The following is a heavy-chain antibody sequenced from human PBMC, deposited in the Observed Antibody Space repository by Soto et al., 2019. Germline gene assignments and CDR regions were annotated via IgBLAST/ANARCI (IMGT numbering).Heavy chain of an antibody. CDR1: GFTFSSYA. CDR3: AKDAISMVRGVNNWFDP. D-gene: IGHD3-10*01. V-gene: IGHV3-23*01. CDR2: ISGGGGVST. Sequence: PGGSLRLSCAASGFTFSSYAMTWVRQAPGKGLEWVSGISGGGGVSTYYADSVKGRFTISRDNSMNTLYLQMSRLRAEDTAVYYCAKDAISMVRGVNNWFDPWGQGTLVTVSS. J-gene: IGHJ5*02.